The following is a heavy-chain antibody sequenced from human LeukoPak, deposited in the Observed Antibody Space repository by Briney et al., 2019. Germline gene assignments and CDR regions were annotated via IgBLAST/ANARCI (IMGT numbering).Heavy chain of an antibody. J-gene: IGHJ4*02. CDR1: GYDFTSNW. CDR2: IYPGDSET. V-gene: IGHV5-51*01. CDR3: ARLSTRLLDH. Sequence: GESLKISGKGSGYDFTSNWIGWVRQMPGKGLEWMGIIYPGDSETRYSPSFQGQVTMSVDKSSSTAYLQWATLKASDTAIYFCARLSTRLLDHWGQGTRVTVSS. D-gene: IGHD3-3*01.